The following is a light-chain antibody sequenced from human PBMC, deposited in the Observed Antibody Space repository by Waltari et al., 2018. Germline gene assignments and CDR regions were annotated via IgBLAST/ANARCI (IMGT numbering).Light chain of an antibody. CDR3: AAWDDSLSGWV. CDR1: NSNIGSNY. CDR2: RND. V-gene: IGLV1-47*01. Sequence: QSVLTQPPSASGTPGQRVTISCSGRNSNIGSNYIYWYQQPPGTAPRLLIYRNDQRPSGVPDRFSGSKSGTSASLAISRLRSEDEADYYCAAWDDSLSGWVFGGGTKVTVL. J-gene: IGLJ3*02.